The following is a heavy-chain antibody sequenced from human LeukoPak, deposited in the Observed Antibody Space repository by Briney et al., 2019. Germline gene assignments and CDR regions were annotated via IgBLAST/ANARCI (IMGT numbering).Heavy chain of an antibody. J-gene: IGHJ4*02. V-gene: IGHV3-74*01. CDR3: ARKLHYGDPFF. CDR2: INGDGRIT. D-gene: IGHD4-17*01. CDR1: GFTFSDYW. Sequence: GGSLRLSCAAPGFTFSDYWMHWVRQAPGKGLLWVSRINGDGRITNYADSVKGRFTISRDNAQNTLYLQMNSLRPDDTAVYYCARKLHYGDPFFWGQGTLVTVSS.